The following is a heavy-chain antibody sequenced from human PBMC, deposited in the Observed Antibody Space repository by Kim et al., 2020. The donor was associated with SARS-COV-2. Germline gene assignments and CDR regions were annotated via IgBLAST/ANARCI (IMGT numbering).Heavy chain of an antibody. J-gene: IGHJ4*02. CDR2: GRYT. Sequence: GRYTHSPDSVNGRFTMSRDNAKNTLYLQMNSLRVEDTAVYYCVRSGGWPDYWGQGTLVTVSS. CDR3: VRSGGWPDY. V-gene: IGHV3-74*01. D-gene: IGHD6-19*01.